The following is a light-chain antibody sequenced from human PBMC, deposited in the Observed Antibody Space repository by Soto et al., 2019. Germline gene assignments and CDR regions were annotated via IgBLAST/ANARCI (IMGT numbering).Light chain of an antibody. V-gene: IGKV3-20*01. CDR2: GAS. J-gene: IGKJ1*01. CDR3: QQYGSSPWT. Sequence: EIVLTQSPGTLSLSPGQRATLSCRASQSVSSTYLAWYQQKAGQGPTLLIYGASTRATGIPARFSGSGSGTDFTLTISSLEPEDFAVYYCQQYGSSPWTFGQGTKVDI. CDR1: QSVSSTY.